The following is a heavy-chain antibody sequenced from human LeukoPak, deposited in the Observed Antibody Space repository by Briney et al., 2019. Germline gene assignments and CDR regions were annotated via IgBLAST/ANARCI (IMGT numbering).Heavy chain of an antibody. CDR3: AKRLAVLGPSFDL. CDR1: GFTSSGYA. Sequence: GESLRLSCAASGFTSSGYAMSWVRQAPGRGLEWVSAISAGVTNTYYADSVRGRFTISRDNSKNTLYLQMNSLTAEDTAVYYCAKRLAVLGPSFDLWGQGALVTVSS. CDR2: ISAGVTNT. V-gene: IGHV3-23*01. J-gene: IGHJ4*02. D-gene: IGHD3-9*01.